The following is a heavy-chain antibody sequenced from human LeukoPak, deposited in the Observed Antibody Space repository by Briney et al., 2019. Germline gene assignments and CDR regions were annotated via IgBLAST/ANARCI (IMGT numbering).Heavy chain of an antibody. V-gene: IGHV4-34*01. CDR3: ARLPPLYSGYDSPLDAFDI. Sequence: ASETLSLTCAVYGGSFSGYYWSWIRQPPGKGLEWIGEINHSGSTNYNPSLKSRVTISVDTSKNQFSLKLSSVTAADTAVYYCARLPPLYSGYDSPLDAFDIWGQGTMVTVSS. CDR2: INHSGST. J-gene: IGHJ3*02. CDR1: GGSFSGYY. D-gene: IGHD5-12*01.